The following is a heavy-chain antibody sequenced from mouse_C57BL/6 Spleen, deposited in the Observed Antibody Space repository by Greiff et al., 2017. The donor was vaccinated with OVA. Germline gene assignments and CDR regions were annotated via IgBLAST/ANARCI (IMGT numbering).Heavy chain of an antibody. CDR3: AKNNGIIYPFAY. D-gene: IGHD1-1*01. CDR1: GYAFSSSW. J-gene: IGHJ3*01. Sequence: QVQLKESGPELVKPGASVKISCKASGYAFSSSWMNWVKQRPGKGLEWIGRIYPGDGDTNYNGKFKGKATLTADKSSSTAYMQLSSLTSEDSAVSFCAKNNGIIYPFAYWGAGTLVTVSA. CDR2: IYPGDGDT. V-gene: IGHV1-82*01.